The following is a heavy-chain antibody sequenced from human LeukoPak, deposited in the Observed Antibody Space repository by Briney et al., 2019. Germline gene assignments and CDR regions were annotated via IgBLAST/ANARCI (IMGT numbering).Heavy chain of an antibody. Sequence: PSETLSLTCAVYGGSFSGYYWSWIRQPPGKGLEWIGEINHSGSTNYNPSLKSRVTISVDTSKNQFSLKLSSVTAADTAVYYCASSTSSSCDYWGQGTLVTVSS. CDR3: ASSTSSSCDY. V-gene: IGHV4-34*01. CDR2: INHSGST. J-gene: IGHJ4*02. D-gene: IGHD6-13*01. CDR1: GGSFSGYY.